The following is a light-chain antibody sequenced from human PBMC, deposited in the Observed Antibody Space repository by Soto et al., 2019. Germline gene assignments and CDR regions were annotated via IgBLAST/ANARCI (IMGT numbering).Light chain of an antibody. CDR2: ASS. CDR3: QQLNTFPVI. Sequence: DIQLTQSPSFLSASVGDRVTISCRASQGISSYLAWYQQTPGKAPKLLIYASSTLQSGVPSRCSCSGSGTEFNLTLGSLQPEDFATYYCQQLNTFPVIVGHGTRLDI. V-gene: IGKV1-9*01. CDR1: QGISSY. J-gene: IGKJ5*01.